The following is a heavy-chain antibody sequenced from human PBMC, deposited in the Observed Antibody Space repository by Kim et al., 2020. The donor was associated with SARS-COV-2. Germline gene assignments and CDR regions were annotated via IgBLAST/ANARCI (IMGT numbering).Heavy chain of an antibody. CDR3: ARARVVAYNWFDP. CDR1: GFTFSSYA. V-gene: IGHV3-30*04. J-gene: IGHJ5*02. D-gene: IGHD3-22*01. CDR2: ISYDGSNK. Sequence: GGSLRLSCAASGFTFSSYAMHWVRQAPGKGLEWVAVISYDGSNKYYADSVKGRFTISRDNSKNTLYLQMNSLRAEDTAVYYCARARVVAYNWFDPWGQGTLVTVSS.